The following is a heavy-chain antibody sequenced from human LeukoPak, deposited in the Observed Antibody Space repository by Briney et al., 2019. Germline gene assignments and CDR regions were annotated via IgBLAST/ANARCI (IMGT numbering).Heavy chain of an antibody. J-gene: IGHJ4*02. V-gene: IGHV4-59*04. CDR1: GGSFSGYY. D-gene: IGHD2-15*01. CDR2: IYYSGNT. CDR3: ARHENIVVVASATAFDY. Sequence: KASETLSLTCAVYGGSFSGYYWSWIRQPPGKGLEWIGSIYYSGNTYYNPSLESRVTMSVDTSKNYFSLKVTSVTAADTAMYYCARHENIVVVASATAFDYWGQGTLVTVSS.